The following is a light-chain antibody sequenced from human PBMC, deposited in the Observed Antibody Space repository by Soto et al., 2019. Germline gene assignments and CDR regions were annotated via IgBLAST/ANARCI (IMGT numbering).Light chain of an antibody. V-gene: IGLV2-8*01. CDR3: SSYARNRDVL. J-gene: IGLJ2*01. CDR1: SSDVGGYSY. Sequence: QSALTQPLSASGSPGQSVAISCTGTSSDVGGYSYVSWYQQHPGKAPKLMIYEVSKRPSGVPDRFSGSKSGNTASLTVSGLQAEDEADYYCSSYARNRDVLFGGGTQLTVL. CDR2: EVS.